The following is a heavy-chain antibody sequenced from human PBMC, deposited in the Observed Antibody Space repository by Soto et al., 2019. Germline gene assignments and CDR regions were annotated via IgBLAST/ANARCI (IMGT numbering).Heavy chain of an antibody. CDR3: TTGPDIVATTDY. CDR1: GFTFSNAW. Sequence: GESLKISCAASGFTFSNAWMSWVRQAPGKGLEWVGRIKSKTDGGTTDYAAPVKGRFTISRDDSKNTLYLQMNSLKTEDTAVYYCTTGPDIVATTDYWGQGTLVTVSS. CDR2: IKSKTDGGTT. V-gene: IGHV3-15*01. J-gene: IGHJ4*02. D-gene: IGHD5-12*01.